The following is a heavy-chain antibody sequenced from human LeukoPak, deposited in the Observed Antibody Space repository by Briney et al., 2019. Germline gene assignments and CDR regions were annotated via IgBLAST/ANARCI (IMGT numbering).Heavy chain of an antibody. J-gene: IGHJ4*02. Sequence: GSSVKVSCKASGGTFSSYAISWVRQAPGQGLEWMGGIIPIFGTANYAQKFQGRVTITTDESTSTAYMELSSLRSEDTAVYYCARGEKYNWNPSPFDYWGQGTLVTVSS. CDR2: IIPIFGTA. D-gene: IGHD1-20*01. CDR1: GGTFSSYA. V-gene: IGHV1-69*05. CDR3: ARGEKYNWNPSPFDY.